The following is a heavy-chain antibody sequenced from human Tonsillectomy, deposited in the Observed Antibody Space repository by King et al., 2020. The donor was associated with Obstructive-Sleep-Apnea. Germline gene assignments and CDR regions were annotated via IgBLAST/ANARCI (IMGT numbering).Heavy chain of an antibody. D-gene: IGHD3-10*01. J-gene: IGHJ5*02. CDR1: GFIFSSYS. V-gene: IGHV3-21*06. CDR3: ARDLLSGNYIRWFDP. CDR2: ISSNRAYI. Sequence: VQLVESGGGLVKPGGSLRLSCAASGFIFSSYSMNWVRQAPGKGLEWVSSISSNRAYIYYADSVKGRFTISRDNAKNSLYLQMNSLRAEDTAVYYCARDLLSGNYIRWFDPWGQGTLVTVSS.